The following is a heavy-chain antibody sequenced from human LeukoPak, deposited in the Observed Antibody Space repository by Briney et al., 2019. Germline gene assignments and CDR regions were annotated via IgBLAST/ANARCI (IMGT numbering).Heavy chain of an antibody. V-gene: IGHV3-23*01. Sequence: GGSQRLSCAASGFTFSSYAMSWVRQAPGKGLEWVSTISGGGDATYYAHSVKGRFAVSRDNSKKTLYLQLNSLRAEDTAVYYCAKDSLLMVYAAPFDYWGQGTVVTVSS. CDR2: ISGGGDAT. CDR3: AKDSLLMVYAAPFDY. CDR1: GFTFSSYA. J-gene: IGHJ4*02. D-gene: IGHD2-8*01.